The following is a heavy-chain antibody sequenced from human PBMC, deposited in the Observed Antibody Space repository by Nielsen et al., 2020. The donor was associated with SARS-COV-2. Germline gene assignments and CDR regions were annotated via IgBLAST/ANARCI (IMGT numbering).Heavy chain of an antibody. J-gene: IGHJ5*02. CDR1: GYSFTSYW. V-gene: IGHV5-10-1*01. CDR3: TTHDFGDPGDWFDP. D-gene: IGHD4-17*01. CDR2: IDPSDSYT. Sequence: GESLKISCKGSGYSFTSYWISWVRQMPGKGLEWMGKIDPSDSYTNYSPSFQGHVSISTDKSITTAYLQWSSLKASDTAIYYCTTHDFGDPGDWFDPWGQGTLVTVSS.